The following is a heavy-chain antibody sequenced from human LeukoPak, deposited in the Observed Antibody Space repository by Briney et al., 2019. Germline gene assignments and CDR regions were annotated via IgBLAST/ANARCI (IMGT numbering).Heavy chain of an antibody. J-gene: IGHJ5*02. V-gene: IGHV4-34*01. CDR1: GGSFSGYY. CDR3: ARAVRILVSSGPFDP. D-gene: IGHD6-25*01. CDR2: INHSGST. Sequence: PSETLSLTCAVYGGSFSGYYWSWIRQPPGKGLEWIGEINHSGSTNYNPSLKSRVTISVDTSKNQFSLKLSSVTAADTAVYYCARAVRILVSSGPFDPWGQGTLVTVSS.